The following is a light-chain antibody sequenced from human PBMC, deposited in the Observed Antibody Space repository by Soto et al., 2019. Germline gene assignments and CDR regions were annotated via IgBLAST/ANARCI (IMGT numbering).Light chain of an antibody. Sequence: EIVLTQSPGTLSLSPGERATLSCWASQSLSSNYLAWYQQKPGQAPRLLISGSSIRATGIPARFSGSGSGTNFTLTISSLEPEDFAVFYCQQYGSSPQTFGQGTKVDIK. CDR1: QSLSSNY. J-gene: IGKJ1*01. V-gene: IGKV3-20*01. CDR3: QQYGSSPQT. CDR2: GSS.